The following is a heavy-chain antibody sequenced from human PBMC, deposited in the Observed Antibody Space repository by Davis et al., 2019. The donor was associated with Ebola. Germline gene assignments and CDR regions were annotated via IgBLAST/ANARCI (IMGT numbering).Heavy chain of an antibody. CDR3: ARNIVTGLDYFDP. Sequence: SETLSLTCTVSGGSISSYYWSWIRQPPGKGLEWIGYIHNSGNTNYNPSLTSRVAISVDTSKNQFSLEVTSVTAADTAVYYCARNIVTGLDYFDPWGQGTLVIVSS. D-gene: IGHD3-9*01. CDR2: IHNSGNT. V-gene: IGHV4-59*12. CDR1: GGSISSYY. J-gene: IGHJ5*02.